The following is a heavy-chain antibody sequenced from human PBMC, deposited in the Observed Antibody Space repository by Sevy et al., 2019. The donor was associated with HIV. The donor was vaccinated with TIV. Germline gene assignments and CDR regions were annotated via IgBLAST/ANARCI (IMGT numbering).Heavy chain of an antibody. D-gene: IGHD4-17*01. CDR2: FDPEDDET. V-gene: IGHV1-24*01. J-gene: IGHJ4*02. CDR1: GYTLTDLA. CDR3: ATDLWFYYGDFRGF. Sequence: ASVKVSCKVSGYTLTDLAMHWVRQAPGKGLEWMGGFDPEDDETIYAQRFQGRVTMTEDTSTGTAYMELTSLRSEDTAVYYCATDLWFYYGDFRGFWGQGTLVTVSS.